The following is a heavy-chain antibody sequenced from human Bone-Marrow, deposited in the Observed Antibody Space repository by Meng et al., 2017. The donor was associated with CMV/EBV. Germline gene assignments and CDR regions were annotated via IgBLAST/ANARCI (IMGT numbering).Heavy chain of an antibody. CDR2: IYWDDDK. J-gene: IGHJ4*02. V-gene: IGHV2-5*02. CDR3: AHRPSGYSSSWFDY. D-gene: IGHD6-13*01. Sequence: FKESCSPLVQPTQTLTLTCTFSGFSLSNSGVGVGWIRQPPGKALEWLALIYWDDDKRYSPFLKSRLTITKDTSKNQVVLTMTNMDPVDTATYYCAHRPSGYSSSWFDYWGQGTLVTVSS. CDR1: GFSLSNSGVG.